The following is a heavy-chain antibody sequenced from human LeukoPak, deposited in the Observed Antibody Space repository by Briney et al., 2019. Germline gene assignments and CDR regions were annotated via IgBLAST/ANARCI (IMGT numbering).Heavy chain of an antibody. CDR1: GGSISSSSYY. CDR3: ARHGGGNAVSSFDY. D-gene: IGHD4-23*01. V-gene: IGHV4-39*01. J-gene: IGHJ4*02. Sequence: PSETLSLTCTVSGGSISSSSYYWGWLRQPPGTGLEWIGSIYYSDNTYYNPSLKSRVTVSVDTPKKQFSLKLSSVTAADTAVYYCARHGGGNAVSSFDYWGQGTLVTVSS. CDR2: IYYSDNT.